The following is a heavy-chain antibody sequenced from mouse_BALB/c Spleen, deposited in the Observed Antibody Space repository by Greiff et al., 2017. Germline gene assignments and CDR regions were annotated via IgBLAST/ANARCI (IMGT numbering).Heavy chain of an antibody. CDR3: NAWTTVEAY. Sequence: EVKLVESGAELVRSGASVKLSCTASGFNIKDYYMHWVKQRPEQGLEWIGWIDPENGDTEYAPKFQGKATMTADTSSNTAYLQLSSLTSEDTAVYYCNAWTTVEAYWGQGTLVTVSA. V-gene: IGHV14-4*02. D-gene: IGHD1-1*01. J-gene: IGHJ3*01. CDR1: GFNIKDYY. CDR2: IDPENGDT.